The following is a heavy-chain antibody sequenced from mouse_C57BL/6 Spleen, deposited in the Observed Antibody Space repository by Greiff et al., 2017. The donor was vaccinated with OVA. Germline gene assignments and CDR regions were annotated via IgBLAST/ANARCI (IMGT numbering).Heavy chain of an antibody. Sequence: QVQLQQPGAELVRPGSSVKLSCKASGYTFTSYWMDWVKQRPGQGLEWIGNIYPSDSETHYNQKFKDKATLTVDKSSSTAYMQLSSLTSEDSAVYYCAREGGTNDWYFDVWGTGTTVTVSS. CDR2: IYPSDSET. J-gene: IGHJ1*03. CDR1: GYTFTSYW. CDR3: AREGGTNDWYFDV. V-gene: IGHV1-61*01. D-gene: IGHD4-1*01.